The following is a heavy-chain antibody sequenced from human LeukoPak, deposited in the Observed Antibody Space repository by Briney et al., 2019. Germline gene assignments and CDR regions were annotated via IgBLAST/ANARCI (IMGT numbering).Heavy chain of an antibody. CDR2: VFNNGGT. J-gene: IGHJ4*02. CDR1: GDSIGSYH. CDR3: VASYGGYVLDY. D-gene: IGHD5-12*01. Sequence: SETLSLTCSVSGDSIGSYHWNWIRQPSGKGLEWIGIVFNNGGTKHNPSLKSRVAISVDTSKNQFVLKLSSVTAADTAVYYCVASYGGYVLDYWGQGALVVVSS. V-gene: IGHV4-59*01.